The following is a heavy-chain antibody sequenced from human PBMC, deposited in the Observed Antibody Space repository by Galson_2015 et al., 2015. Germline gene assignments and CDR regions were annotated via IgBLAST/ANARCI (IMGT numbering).Heavy chain of an antibody. J-gene: IGHJ4*02. CDR2: ISGSGGST. CDR3: AKSMVVTRNCFDY. D-gene: IGHD2-15*01. CDR1: GFTFSSYA. V-gene: IGHV3-23*01. Sequence: SLRLSCAASGFTFSSYAMSWVRQAPGKGLEWVSAISGSGGSTYYADSVKGRFTISRDNSKNTLYLQMNSLRAEDTAVYYCAKSMVVTRNCFDYWGQGTLVTVSS.